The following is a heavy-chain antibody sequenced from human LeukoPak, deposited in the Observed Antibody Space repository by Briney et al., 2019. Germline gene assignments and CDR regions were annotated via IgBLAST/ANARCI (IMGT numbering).Heavy chain of an antibody. CDR3: ASRSTMGRAFDI. V-gene: IGHV1-2*06. CDR1: GYTFTGYY. Sequence: ASVKVSCKASGYTFTGYYMLWVRQAPGQGLEWMGRINPNSGGTNYAQKFQGRVTMTRDTSISTAYMELSRLRSDDTAVYYCASRSTMGRAFDIWGQGTMVTVSS. J-gene: IGHJ3*02. D-gene: IGHD1-14*01. CDR2: INPNSGGT.